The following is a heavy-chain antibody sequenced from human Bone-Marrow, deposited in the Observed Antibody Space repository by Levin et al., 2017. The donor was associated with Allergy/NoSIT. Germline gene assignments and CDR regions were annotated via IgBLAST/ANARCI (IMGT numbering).Heavy chain of an antibody. D-gene: IGHD1-26*01. CDR2: INYSGST. CDR3: ARHKWDGQSSLDH. Sequence: SSETLSLTCTVSGASISSGSYYWGWIRQPPGKGLEWIGSINYSGSTYYNPSLNSRVTISVDTSKNQFSLKVTSVTAADTAVYYCARHKWDGQSSLDHWGQGTLATVSS. V-gene: IGHV4-39*01. J-gene: IGHJ4*02. CDR1: GASISSGSYY.